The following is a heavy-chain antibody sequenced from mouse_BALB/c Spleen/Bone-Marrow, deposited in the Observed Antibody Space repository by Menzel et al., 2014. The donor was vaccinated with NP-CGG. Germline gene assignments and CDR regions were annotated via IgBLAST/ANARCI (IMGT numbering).Heavy chain of an antibody. CDR2: IDPANGNT. CDR1: GFNIKDTY. V-gene: IGHV14-3*02. D-gene: IGHD1-1*01. Sequence: VQLQQPGAELVKPGASVKLSCTASGFNIKDTYMHWVKQRPEQGLEWIGRIDPANGNTKYDPKFQGKATITADTSSNTAYLQLSSLTSEDTGVYYCAFYYYGSSLFAYWGQGTLVIVSA. CDR3: AFYYYGSSLFAY. J-gene: IGHJ3*01.